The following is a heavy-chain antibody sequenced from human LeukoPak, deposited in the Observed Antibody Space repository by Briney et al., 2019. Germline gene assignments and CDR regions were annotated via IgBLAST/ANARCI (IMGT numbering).Heavy chain of an antibody. V-gene: IGHV1-69*05. D-gene: IGHD3-22*01. J-gene: IGHJ4*02. CDR1: RGTFSSYG. CDR3: ARGELGDSSGFSFFDY. CDR2: VIAIFGRV. Sequence: ASVTVSFKASRGTFSSYGISWVRQAPGQGLEWMGGVIAIFGRVKYGQKFQGRATITTDESTSTAYMELSSLTSEDTGVYYCARGELGDSSGFSFFDYWGQGTLVTVSS.